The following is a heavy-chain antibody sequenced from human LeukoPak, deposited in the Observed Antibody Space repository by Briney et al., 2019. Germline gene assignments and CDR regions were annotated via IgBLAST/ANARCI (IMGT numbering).Heavy chain of an antibody. CDR2: INPSGGST. CDR3: ARAPMAAATRVDY. CDR1: GYTFTSYY. J-gene: IGHJ4*02. V-gene: IGHV1-46*01. Sequence: ASVKVSCKASGYTFTSYYMHWVRQAPGQGLEWMGIINPSGGSTSYAQKFQGRVTTTTDTSTTTAYLELRSLRSDDTAVYYCARAPMAAATRVDYWGQGTLVTVSS. D-gene: IGHD2-15*01.